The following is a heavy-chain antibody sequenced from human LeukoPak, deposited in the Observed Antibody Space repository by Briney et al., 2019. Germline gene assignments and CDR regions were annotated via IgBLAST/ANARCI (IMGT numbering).Heavy chain of an antibody. CDR3: VVSGGSIFGVVLTFDY. V-gene: IGHV4-39*01. Sequence: SETLSLNCAVYGGSFSGYYWGWIRQPPGKGLEWIGSIYYSGSTYYNPSLKSRVTISVDTSKNQFSLKLSSVTAADTAVYYCVVSGGSIFGVVLTFDYWGQGTLVTVSS. CDR2: IYYSGST. J-gene: IGHJ4*02. CDR1: GGSFSGYY. D-gene: IGHD3-3*01.